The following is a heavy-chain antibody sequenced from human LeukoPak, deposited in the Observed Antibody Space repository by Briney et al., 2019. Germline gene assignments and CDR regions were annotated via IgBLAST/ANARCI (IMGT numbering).Heavy chain of an antibody. CDR3: ARLTARGDPLDY. CDR1: GYTFTRYA. J-gene: IGHJ4*02. Sequence: ASVKVSCKASGYTFTRYAISWVRQAPGRGLEWMGWISTYNGNTNYAQKIQGRVTMTTDTSTSTAYMELRSLRSDDTAVYYCARLTARGDPLDYWGQGTLVTVSS. V-gene: IGHV1-18*01. CDR2: ISTYNGNT. D-gene: IGHD4-17*01.